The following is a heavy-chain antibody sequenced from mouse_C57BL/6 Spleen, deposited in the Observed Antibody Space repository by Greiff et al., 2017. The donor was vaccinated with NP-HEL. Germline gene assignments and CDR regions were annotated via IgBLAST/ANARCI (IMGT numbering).Heavy chain of an antibody. D-gene: IGHD1-1*01. J-gene: IGHJ3*01. CDR2: IHPSDSDT. V-gene: IGHV1-74*01. Sequence: QVQLQQPGAELVKPGASVKVSCKASGYTFTSYWMHWVKQRPGQGLEWIGRIHPSDSDTNYNQKFKGKATLTVDKSSSTAYMQLSSLTSEDSAVYDCAIPSSYYGSSSFAYWGQGTLVTVSA. CDR3: AIPSSYYGSSSFAY. CDR1: GYTFTSYW.